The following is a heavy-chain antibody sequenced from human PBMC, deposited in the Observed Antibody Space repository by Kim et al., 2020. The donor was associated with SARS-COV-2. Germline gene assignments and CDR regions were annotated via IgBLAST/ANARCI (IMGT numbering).Heavy chain of an antibody. D-gene: IGHD3-16*01. J-gene: IGHJ4*02. CDR3: ARRPRSESVSLMGYFDD. V-gene: IGHV4-39*01. CDR2: IFSSGRT. CDR1: GDSISSRSYY. Sequence: SETLSLTCTVSGDSISSRSYYWAWIRQPPGKGLEWIGNIFSSGRTYYNPSLKRRFTTISMDTSKNQFSLLLTSVTAADTAVYYCARRPRSESVSLMGYFDDWGQGTMVTVSS.